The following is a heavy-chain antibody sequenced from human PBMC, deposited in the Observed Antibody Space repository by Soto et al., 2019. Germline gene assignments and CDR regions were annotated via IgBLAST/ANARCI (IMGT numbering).Heavy chain of an antibody. V-gene: IGHV4-4*02. CDR2: IDHSGST. J-gene: IGHJ6*02. D-gene: IGHD3-22*01. CDR3: ARSPDSSGYYPRWYYYGMDV. CDR1: GGSISSSNW. Sequence: QVQLQESGPGLVKPSGTLSLTCAVSGGSISSSNWWSWVRQPPGKGLEWIGEIDHSGSTNYNPYLKSRVTISVDKSKNQFSLKLSSVTAADTAVYYCARSPDSSGYYPRWYYYGMDVWGQGTTVTVSS.